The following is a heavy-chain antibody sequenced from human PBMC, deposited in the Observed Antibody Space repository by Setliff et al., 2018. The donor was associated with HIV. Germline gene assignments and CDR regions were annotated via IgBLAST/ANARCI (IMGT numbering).Heavy chain of an antibody. Sequence: ASVKVSCKASGVTFSSYAINWVRQAPGQGLEWMGYINTNTGNPTYAQGFTGRFVFSFDTSVTTAYLQITGLRTEDTAVYFCARGGTHYDFWSGYRLGYFDLWGRGTLVTVSS. J-gene: IGHJ2*01. CDR3: ARGGTHYDFWSGYRLGYFDL. CDR1: GVTFSSYA. D-gene: IGHD3-3*01. CDR2: INTNTGNP. V-gene: IGHV7-4-1*02.